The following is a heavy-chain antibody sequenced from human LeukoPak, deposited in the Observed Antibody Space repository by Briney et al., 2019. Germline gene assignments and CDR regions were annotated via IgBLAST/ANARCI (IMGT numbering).Heavy chain of an antibody. Sequence: GGSLRLSCAASGFTFSNYWMTWVRQAPGKGLEWVANIKQDGSEKYYVDSVKGRFTISRDNAKNSLYLQMNSLRAEDTAVYYCARSETTYYYDSSVYFYYYYGMDVWGQGTTVTVSS. CDR1: GFTFSNYW. J-gene: IGHJ6*02. V-gene: IGHV3-7*01. D-gene: IGHD3-22*01. CDR3: ARSETTYYYDSSVYFYYYYGMDV. CDR2: IKQDGSEK.